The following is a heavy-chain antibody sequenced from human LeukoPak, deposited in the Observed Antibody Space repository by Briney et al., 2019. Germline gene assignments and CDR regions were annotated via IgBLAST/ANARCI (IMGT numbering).Heavy chain of an antibody. CDR3: AKGSNWGSWFFDY. CDR1: GFTFSSYA. CDR2: ISGSGGST. D-gene: IGHD7-27*01. Sequence: GGSLRLSCAASGFTFSSYAMSWVRQAPGKGLEWASAISGSGGSTYYADSVKGRFTISRDNSKNTLYLQMNSLRAEDTAVYYCAKGSNWGSWFFDYWGQGTLVTVSS. V-gene: IGHV3-23*01. J-gene: IGHJ4*02.